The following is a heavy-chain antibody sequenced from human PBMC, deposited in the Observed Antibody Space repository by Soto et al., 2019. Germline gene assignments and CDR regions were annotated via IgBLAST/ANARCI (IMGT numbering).Heavy chain of an antibody. D-gene: IGHD6-19*01. CDR3: ARDNPKTVAGSEFDY. CDR2: ISAYNGNT. J-gene: IGHJ4*02. CDR1: GYTFTSYG. Sequence: QVQLVQSGAEVKKPGASVKVSCKASGYTFTSYGISWVRQAPGQGLEWMGWISAYNGNTNYAQKLQGRVTMTTDTSTSTAYMVLRSLRSDDTAVYYCARDNPKTVAGSEFDYWGQGTLVTVSS. V-gene: IGHV1-18*01.